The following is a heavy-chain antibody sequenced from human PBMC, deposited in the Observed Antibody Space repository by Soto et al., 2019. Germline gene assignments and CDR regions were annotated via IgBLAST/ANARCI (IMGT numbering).Heavy chain of an antibody. CDR3: ARPSPDYYYGMDV. V-gene: IGHV3-53*01. CDR2: IYSGGST. Sequence: GGSLRLSCAASGFTVSSNYMSWVRQAPGKGLEWVSVIYSGGSTYYADSVKGRFTISRDNSKNTLYLQMNSLRAEDTAVYYCARPSPDYYYGMDVWGQGTTVTVSS. J-gene: IGHJ6*02. CDR1: GFTVSSNY.